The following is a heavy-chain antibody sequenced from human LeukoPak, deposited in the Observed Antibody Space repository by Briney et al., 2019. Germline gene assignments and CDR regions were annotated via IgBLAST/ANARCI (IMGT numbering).Heavy chain of an antibody. D-gene: IGHD6-13*01. CDR1: GFTFSSYS. V-gene: IGHV3-48*04. CDR3: ARDRPESSSRYGFRFDY. CDR2: ISSSSSTI. Sequence: GGSLRLSCAASGFTFSSYSMNWVRQAPGKGLEWVSYISSSSSTIYYADSVKGRFTISRDNAKNSLYLQMNSLRAEDTAVYYCARDRPESSSRYGFRFDYWGQGTLVTVSS. J-gene: IGHJ4*02.